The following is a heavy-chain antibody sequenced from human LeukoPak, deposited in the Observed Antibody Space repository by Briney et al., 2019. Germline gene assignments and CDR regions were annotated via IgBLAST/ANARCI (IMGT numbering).Heavy chain of an antibody. CDR2: ISSSGSTI. Sequence: GGSLRLSCAASGFTFSSYEMNWVRQAPGKGLEWVSYISSSGSTIYYADSVKGRFTISRDNAKNSLYLQMNSLRAEDTAVYYCARDKGYSGSYYTLVGAFDIWGQGTMVTVSS. V-gene: IGHV3-48*03. J-gene: IGHJ3*02. CDR1: GFTFSSYE. D-gene: IGHD1-26*01. CDR3: ARDKGYSGSYYTLVGAFDI.